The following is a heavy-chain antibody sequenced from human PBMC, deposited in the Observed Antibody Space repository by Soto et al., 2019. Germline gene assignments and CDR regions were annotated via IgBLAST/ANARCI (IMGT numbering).Heavy chain of an antibody. Sequence: SETLSLTCTVSGGSISSYYWSWIRQPPGKGLEWIGYIYYSGSTNYNPSLKSRVTISVDTSKNQFSLKLSSVTAADTAVYYCARGTLSTVWFDPWGQGTLVT. CDR3: ARGTLSTVWFDP. D-gene: IGHD4-17*01. CDR2: IYYSGST. CDR1: GGSISSYY. J-gene: IGHJ5*02. V-gene: IGHV4-59*01.